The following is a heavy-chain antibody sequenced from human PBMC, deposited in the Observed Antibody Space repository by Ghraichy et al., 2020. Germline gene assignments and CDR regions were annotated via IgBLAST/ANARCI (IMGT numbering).Heavy chain of an antibody. CDR3: ARGRRDSGYDTFDY. J-gene: IGHJ4*02. D-gene: IGHD5-12*01. Sequence: GGSLRLSCAASGFTFSSYSMNWVRQAPGKGLEWVSYISSSSSTIYYADSVKGRFTISRDNAKNSLYLKMNSLRAEDTAVYYCARGRRDSGYDTFDYWSQGTLVTVSS. CDR1: GFTFSSYS. CDR2: ISSSSSTI. V-gene: IGHV3-48*04.